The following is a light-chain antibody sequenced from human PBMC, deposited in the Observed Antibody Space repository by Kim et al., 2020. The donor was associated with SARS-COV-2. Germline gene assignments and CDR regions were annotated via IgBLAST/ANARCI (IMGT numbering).Light chain of an antibody. CDR3: QSSDSSDTFWV. J-gene: IGLJ3*02. Sequence: PGHTARITCSGDALPNQYAYWFQQKSGQAPVLVIYEDTERPSGIPERFSGSTSGTTVTLTISGVQAEDEADYYCQSSDSSDTFWVFGGGTQLTVL. CDR1: ALPNQY. V-gene: IGLV3-25*03. CDR2: EDT.